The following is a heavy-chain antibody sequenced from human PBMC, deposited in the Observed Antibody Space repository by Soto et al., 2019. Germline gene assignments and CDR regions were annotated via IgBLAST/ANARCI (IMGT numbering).Heavy chain of an antibody. CDR2: IYPGDSDT. D-gene: IGHD6-13*01. CDR1: GYNFISYY. V-gene: IGHV5-51*01. J-gene: IGHJ4*02. CDR3: ASLAAGTNFDY. Sequence: ESLKISCKGSGYNFISYYIVWVRQMPGKGLEWMGSIYPGDSDTRYSPSFQGQVTISADKSINTAYLQWTSLKASDTAMYYCASLAAGTNFDYWGQGTLVTVSS.